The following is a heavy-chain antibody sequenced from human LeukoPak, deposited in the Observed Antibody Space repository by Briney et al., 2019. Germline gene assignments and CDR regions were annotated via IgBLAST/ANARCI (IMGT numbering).Heavy chain of an antibody. CDR1: GFTFSSYA. CDR3: AGSRFDY. D-gene: IGHD2-15*01. Sequence: GGSLRLSCAASGFTFSSYAMHWVRQAPGKGLEWVAVISYDGSNKYYADSVKGRFTISRDNSKNTLYLQMNSLRAEDTAVYYCAGSRFDYWGQGTLVTVSS. CDR2: ISYDGSNK. V-gene: IGHV3-30-3*01. J-gene: IGHJ4*02.